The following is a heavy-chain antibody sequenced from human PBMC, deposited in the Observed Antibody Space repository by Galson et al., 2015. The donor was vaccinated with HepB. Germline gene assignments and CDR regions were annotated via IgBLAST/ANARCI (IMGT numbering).Heavy chain of an antibody. CDR2: ISAYNGNT. CDR1: GYTFTSYG. Sequence: SVKVSCKASGYTFTSYGISWVRQAPGQGLEWMGWISAYNGNTNYAQKLQGRVTMTTDTSTSTAYMELRSLRSDDTAVYYCAYTLGYSYGYGSWFDPWGQGTLVTVSS. D-gene: IGHD5-18*01. V-gene: IGHV1-18*01. CDR3: AYTLGYSYGYGSWFDP. J-gene: IGHJ5*02.